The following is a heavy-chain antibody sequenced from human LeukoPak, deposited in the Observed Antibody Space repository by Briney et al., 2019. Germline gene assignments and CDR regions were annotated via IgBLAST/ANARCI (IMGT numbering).Heavy chain of an antibody. CDR2: IKCDGSKK. Sequence: GGSLRLSCAASGFTFSNSWMHWVCQAPEKGLEWVADIKCDGSKKYYVDSVKGRFTISRDNAKNSLYLQMNSLRAEDTAVYYCARFFDAWFDPWGQGTLVTVSS. V-gene: IGHV3-52*01. CDR3: ARFFDAWFDP. CDR1: GFTFSNSW. D-gene: IGHD3-9*01. J-gene: IGHJ5*02.